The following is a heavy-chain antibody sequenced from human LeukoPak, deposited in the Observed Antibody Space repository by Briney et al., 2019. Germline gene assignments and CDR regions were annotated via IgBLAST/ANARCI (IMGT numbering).Heavy chain of an antibody. J-gene: IGHJ4*02. CDR2: INPNSGGT. CDR1: GYTFTGYY. V-gene: IGHV1-2*06. D-gene: IGHD2-2*01. CDR3: ASAYCSTTSCHPDY. Sequence: ASVKVSCKASGYTFTGYYMHWVRQAPGQGLEWMGRINPNSGGTNYAQKFQGRVTMTRDTSISTAYMELSRLRSDDTAVYYCASAYCSTTSCHPDYWGQGTLVTVSS.